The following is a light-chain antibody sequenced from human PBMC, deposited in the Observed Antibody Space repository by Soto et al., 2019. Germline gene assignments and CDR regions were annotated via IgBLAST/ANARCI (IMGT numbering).Light chain of an antibody. J-gene: IGLJ2*01. V-gene: IGLV2-23*02. CDR2: EVT. CDR1: SSDVGSYNI. CDR3: SSYASSITVI. Sequence: QSVLTQPASVSGSPGQSITISCTGTSSDVGSYNIVSWYQQHPGKGPKLMIYEVTKRPSGVSYRFSGSKSGNTASLTFSGLQADDEADYYCSSYASSITVIFGGGTKLAAL.